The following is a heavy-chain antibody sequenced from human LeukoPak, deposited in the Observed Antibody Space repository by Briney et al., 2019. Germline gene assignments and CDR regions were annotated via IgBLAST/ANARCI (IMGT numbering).Heavy chain of an antibody. Sequence: ASVKVSCKASGYTFTSYGISWVRQAPGQGLEWMGWISAYNGNTNYAQKLQGRVTMTTDTSTSTAYMELRSLRSDDTAVYYCARGYDILTGYSQGGFDYWGQGTLVTVSS. CDR3: ARGYDILTGYSQGGFDY. J-gene: IGHJ4*02. V-gene: IGHV1-18*01. D-gene: IGHD3-9*01. CDR1: GYTFTSYG. CDR2: ISAYNGNT.